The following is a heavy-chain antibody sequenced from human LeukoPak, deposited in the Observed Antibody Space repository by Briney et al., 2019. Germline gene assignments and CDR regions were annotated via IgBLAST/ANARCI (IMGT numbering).Heavy chain of an antibody. CDR2: ISYDGSNK. Sequence: QSGGSLRLSCAASGFTFSSYAMHRVRQAPGKGLEWVAVISYDGSNKYYADSVKGRFTISRDNSKNTLYLQMNSLRAEDTAVYYCARVGKGGCIDYWGQGTLVTVSS. J-gene: IGHJ4*02. CDR1: GFTFSSYA. D-gene: IGHD2-15*01. CDR3: ARVGKGGCIDY. V-gene: IGHV3-30*14.